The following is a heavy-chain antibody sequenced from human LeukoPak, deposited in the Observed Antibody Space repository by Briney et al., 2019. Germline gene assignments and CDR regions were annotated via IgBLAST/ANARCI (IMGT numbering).Heavy chain of an antibody. CDR3: ARGLGWDTAMATGYYFGF. Sequence: ASVKVSCTASGYTFTSYGISWVRQAPGQGLEWMGWISAYNGNTNYAQKLQGRVTMTTGTSTSTAYKELSSLGSEDTAVDYRARGLGWDTAMATGYYFGFLGQGTLVTVSS. J-gene: IGHJ4*02. CDR2: ISAYNGNT. D-gene: IGHD5-18*01. V-gene: IGHV1-18*01. CDR1: GYTFTSYG.